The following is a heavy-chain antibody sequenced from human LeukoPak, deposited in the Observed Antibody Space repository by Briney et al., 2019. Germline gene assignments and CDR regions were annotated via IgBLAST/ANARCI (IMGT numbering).Heavy chain of an antibody. Sequence: PGGSLRLSCAAAGFTFNTYAMGWVRQAPGKGLEWVSSITGNGASTYYADSVKGRFTVSRDNSKNMLYLEMSSLRGDDTAVYYCSKEHTGIAPIPKSGSDPWGQGTQVTVSS. CDR2: ITGNGAST. CDR3: SKEHTGIAPIPKSGSDP. J-gene: IGHJ5*02. CDR1: GFTFNTYA. D-gene: IGHD1-14*01. V-gene: IGHV3-23*01.